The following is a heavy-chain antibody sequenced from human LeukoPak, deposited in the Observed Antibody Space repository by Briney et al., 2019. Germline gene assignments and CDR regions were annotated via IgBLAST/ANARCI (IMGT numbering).Heavy chain of an antibody. D-gene: IGHD3-10*01. J-gene: IGHJ4*02. Sequence: SETLSLTCTVSGVSISTHYWSWIRQPPGKGLEWIGYIYNSGTTYCNPSLKSRVTISIDTSKNEFSLKLTSVTPADTAVYYCAREANYYGSGSYFEGTFDYWGQGSLVTVSS. CDR2: IYNSGTT. CDR1: GVSISTHY. CDR3: AREANYYGSGSYFEGTFDY. V-gene: IGHV4-59*11.